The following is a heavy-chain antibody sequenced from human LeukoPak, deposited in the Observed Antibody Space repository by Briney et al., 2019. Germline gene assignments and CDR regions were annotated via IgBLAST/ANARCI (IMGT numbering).Heavy chain of an antibody. J-gene: IGHJ4*02. D-gene: IGHD4-17*01. Sequence: PGGSLRLSCAASGFTFSGSAMHWVRRASGEGLEWVGRIRSKANSYTTAYAASVKGRYTISRDDSKNTAYLQMNSLKTEDTAVYYCTRLSGPAAPHYGDYFDYWGQGTLVTVSS. V-gene: IGHV3-73*01. CDR1: GFTFSGSA. CDR2: IRSKANSYTT. CDR3: TRLSGPAAPHYGDYFDY.